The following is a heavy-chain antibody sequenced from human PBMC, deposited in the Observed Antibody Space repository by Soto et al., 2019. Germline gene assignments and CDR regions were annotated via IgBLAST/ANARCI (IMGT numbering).Heavy chain of an antibody. CDR2: ISAYNGNT. D-gene: IGHD2-2*01. V-gene: IGHV1-18*01. Sequence: ASVKVCCKASGYTFTSYGISWVRQDPGQGLEWMGWISAYNGNTNYAQKLQGRVTMTTDTSTSTAYMELRSLRSDDTAVYYCARDLGDIVVVPAASPDGMDVWGQGTTVTVSS. CDR3: ARDLGDIVVVPAASPDGMDV. J-gene: IGHJ6*02. CDR1: GYTFTSYG.